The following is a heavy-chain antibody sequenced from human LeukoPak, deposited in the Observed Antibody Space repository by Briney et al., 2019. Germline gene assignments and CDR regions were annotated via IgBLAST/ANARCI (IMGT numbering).Heavy chain of an antibody. J-gene: IGHJ4*02. CDR2: IYYSGST. CDR3: AREHYDSSAFFQY. CDR1: GGSISSDY. D-gene: IGHD3-22*01. V-gene: IGHV4-59*01. Sequence: PSETLSLTCTVSGGSISSDYWSWIRQPPGKGLEWIGYIYYSGSTNYNPSLKSRVTISVDASKNQFALKLSSVTAADTAVYYCAREHYDSSAFFQYWGQGTLVTVSS.